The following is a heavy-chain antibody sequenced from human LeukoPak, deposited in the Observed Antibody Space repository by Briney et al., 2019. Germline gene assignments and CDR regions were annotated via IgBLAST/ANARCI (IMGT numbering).Heavy chain of an antibody. J-gene: IGHJ4*02. D-gene: IGHD3-22*01. Sequence: PSETLSLTYTVSGGSISSYYWSWIRQPPGKGLEWIGCIYYSGSTNYNPSLKSRVTISVDTSKNQFSLKLSSVTAADTAVYYCARTHYYDSSGYQPGFDYWGQGTLVTVSS. CDR1: GGSISSYY. CDR2: IYYSGST. V-gene: IGHV4-59*01. CDR3: ARTHYYDSSGYQPGFDY.